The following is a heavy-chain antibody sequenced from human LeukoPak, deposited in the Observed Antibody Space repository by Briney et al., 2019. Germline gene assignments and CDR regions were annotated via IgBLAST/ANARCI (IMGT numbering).Heavy chain of an antibody. CDR1: GGTFSSYA. Sequence: SVKVSFKASGGTFSSYAISWVRQAPGQGLEWMGRIIPIFGTANYAQKFQGRVTITTDESTSTAYMELSSLRSEDTAVYYCARDRYRYSYGYDAFDIWGQGTMVTVSS. CDR3: ARDRYRYSYGYDAFDI. J-gene: IGHJ3*02. D-gene: IGHD5-18*01. CDR2: IIPIFGTA. V-gene: IGHV1-69*05.